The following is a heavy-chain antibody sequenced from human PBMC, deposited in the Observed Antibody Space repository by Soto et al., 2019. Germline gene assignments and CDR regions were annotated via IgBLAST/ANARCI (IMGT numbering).Heavy chain of an antibody. D-gene: IGHD2-15*01. J-gene: IGHJ4*02. CDR3: AKDGCSGGICYGFDY. CDR1: GFTFSSYG. Sequence: QVQLVEPGGGVVQPGRSLRLSCAASGFTFSSYGMHWVRQAPGKGLEWVAVMSWDGSDEFYEETVKGRFTVSRDNSRNTLYLQMNSLRPEDTAVYYCAKDGCSGGICYGFDYWGQGTLVTVSA. CDR2: MSWDGSDE. V-gene: IGHV3-30*18.